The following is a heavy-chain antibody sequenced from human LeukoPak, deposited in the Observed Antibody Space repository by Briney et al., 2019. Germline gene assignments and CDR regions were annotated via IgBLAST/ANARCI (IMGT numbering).Heavy chain of an antibody. V-gene: IGHV3-23*01. Sequence: RSGGSLRLSCAASGFTFSSYAMNWVSQAPGKGLEWVSAISGGGGTTYYADSVKGRFTISRDNSKNTLYLQMNSLRAEDTALYYCANGRSRSSSGWYNYYDMDVWGQGTTVTVSS. D-gene: IGHD6-19*01. CDR1: GFTFSSYA. CDR2: ISGGGGTT. J-gene: IGHJ6*02. CDR3: ANGRSRSSSGWYNYYDMDV.